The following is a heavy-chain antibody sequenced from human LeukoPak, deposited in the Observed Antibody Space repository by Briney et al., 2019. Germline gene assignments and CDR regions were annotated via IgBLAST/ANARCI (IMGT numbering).Heavy chain of an antibody. CDR2: IYYNGVT. D-gene: IGHD2-21*01. CDR1: GASITSSTYY. CDR3: ARGLNYGGSGDYFDS. J-gene: IGHJ4*02. Sequence: SETLSLTCTVSGASITSSTYYWLWLRQPPGTGLEWIGSIYYNGVTYYNLSLKSRVTISVDTSKYQCSLRLSSVTAADTAVYYCARGLNYGGSGDYFDSWGPGTLVTVSS. V-gene: IGHV4-39*07.